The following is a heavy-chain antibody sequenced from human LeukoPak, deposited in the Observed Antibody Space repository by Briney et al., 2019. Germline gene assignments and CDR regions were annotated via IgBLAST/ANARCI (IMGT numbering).Heavy chain of an antibody. Sequence: SVKLSCKASRGTLSSYAISWVRPSPGQGVEWMGGIISIFGRGNYAQKFQGRVTITTDESTSTAYMELSSLRSEDTAVYYCATTAMVKGHDAFDIWGQGTMVTVSS. D-gene: IGHD5-18*01. J-gene: IGHJ3*02. V-gene: IGHV1-69*05. CDR1: RGTLSSYA. CDR2: IISIFGRG. CDR3: ATTAMVKGHDAFDI.